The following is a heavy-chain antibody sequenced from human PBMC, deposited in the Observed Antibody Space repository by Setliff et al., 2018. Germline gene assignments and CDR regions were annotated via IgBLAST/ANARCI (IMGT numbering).Heavy chain of an antibody. CDR3: ARDDDDFYSGYPYVDV. CDR2: INRGSGDT. D-gene: IGHD3-3*01. CDR1: GYTFTNYP. J-gene: IGHJ6*03. Sequence: ASVKVSCKASGYTFTNYPIHWVRQAPGQRLEWMGWINRGSGDTKYSRKFQGRVTITRDTSASTAYMELSRLTYEDTAVYYCARDDDDFYSGYPYVDVWGKGTTVTVSS. V-gene: IGHV1-3*01.